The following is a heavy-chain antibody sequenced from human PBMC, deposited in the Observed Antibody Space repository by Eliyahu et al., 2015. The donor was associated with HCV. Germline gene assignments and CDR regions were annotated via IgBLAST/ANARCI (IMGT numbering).Heavy chain of an antibody. CDR3: ARGRGGSAVHFDY. V-gene: IGHV3-74*01. J-gene: IGHJ4*02. CDR1: XFPFSXYW. CDR2: INNDGSNT. D-gene: IGHD1-26*01. Sequence: EVQLVESGGGLAQPGGSLSXSCAAXXFPFSXYWMXWVRQXPGKGLVWVSRINNDGSNTDYADSVRGRFTISRDNAKNTLYLQMNSLRAEDTAVYYCARGRGGSAVHFDYWGQGTLATVSS.